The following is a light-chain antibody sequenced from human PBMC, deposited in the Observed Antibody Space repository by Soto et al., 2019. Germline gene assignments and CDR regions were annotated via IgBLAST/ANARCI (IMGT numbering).Light chain of an antibody. V-gene: IGKV1-5*03. CDR3: QQYNSYPYT. J-gene: IGKJ2*01. CDR1: QSISSW. Sequence: DIQMTQSRSTLSASVGDRVTITCRASQSISSWLAWYQQKPGKAPNLLIYKASSLESGVPSRFSGSGTGTEFTLTISSLQPDDFATYCCQQYNSYPYTFGQWIKLEIK. CDR2: KAS.